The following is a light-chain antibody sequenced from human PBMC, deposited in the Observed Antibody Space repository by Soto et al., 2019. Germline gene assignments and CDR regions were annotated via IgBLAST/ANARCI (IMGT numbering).Light chain of an antibody. CDR2: QDS. V-gene: IGLV3-1*01. CDR3: QAWDSSIGV. J-gene: IGLJ1*01. Sequence: SYELTQPPSVSVSPGQTASITCSGDKLGDKYACWYQQKPGQSPVLVIYQDSKRPSGIPERFSGPNSGNTATLTISGTQAMDEADYYCQAWDSSIGVFGTGTKLTVL. CDR1: KLGDKY.